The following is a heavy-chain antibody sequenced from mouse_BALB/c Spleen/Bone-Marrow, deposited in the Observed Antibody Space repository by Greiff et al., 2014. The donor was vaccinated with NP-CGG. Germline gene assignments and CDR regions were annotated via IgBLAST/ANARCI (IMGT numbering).Heavy chain of an antibody. Sequence: LVESGAELVKPGASVKLFCKASGYTFTSYWMHWVKQRPGQGLEWIGEIIPSNGRTNYNEKFKSKATLTVDKSSNTAYMQLSSLTSEDSAVYYCARWLLQYFDVWGAGTTVTVSS. CDR1: GYTFTSYW. CDR3: ARWLLQYFDV. V-gene: IGHV1S81*02. D-gene: IGHD2-3*01. CDR2: IIPSNGRT. J-gene: IGHJ1*01.